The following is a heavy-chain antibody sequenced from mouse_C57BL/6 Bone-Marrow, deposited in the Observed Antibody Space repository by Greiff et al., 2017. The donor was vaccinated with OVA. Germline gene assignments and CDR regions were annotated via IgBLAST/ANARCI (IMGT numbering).Heavy chain of an antibody. CDR3: ARDPYGSTDN. V-gene: IGHV1-50*01. Sequence: QVQLQQPGAELVKPGASVKLSCKASGYTFTSYWMQWVKQRPGPGLEWIGEIDPSDSYTNYNQKFTGKATLTVDTSSSTAYMQLSSLTSEDAAVYYCARDPYGSTDNWGQGTTLTVSS. J-gene: IGHJ2*01. CDR1: GYTFTSYW. CDR2: IDPSDSYT. D-gene: IGHD1-1*01.